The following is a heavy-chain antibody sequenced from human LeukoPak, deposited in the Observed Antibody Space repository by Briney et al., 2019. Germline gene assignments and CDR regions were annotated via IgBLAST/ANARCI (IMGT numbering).Heavy chain of an antibody. J-gene: IGHJ4*02. CDR2: IWYDGSNK. CDR1: GFTFSSYG. Sequence: PGGSLRLSCAASGFTFSSYGMHWVRQAPGKGLEWVAVIWYDGSNKYYADSVKGRFTISGDNSKNTLYLQMNSLRAEDTAVYYCARDPDSSGWYYFDYWGQGTLVTVSS. D-gene: IGHD6-19*01. V-gene: IGHV3-33*01. CDR3: ARDPDSSGWYYFDY.